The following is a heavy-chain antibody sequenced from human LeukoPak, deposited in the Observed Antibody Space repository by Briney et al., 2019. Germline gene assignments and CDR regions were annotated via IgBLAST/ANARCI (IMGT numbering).Heavy chain of an antibody. CDR2: ISSISSII. D-gene: IGHD6-13*01. CDR3: ARGMAAAGTVGDY. V-gene: IGHV3-48*02. CDR1: GFTFSSYW. J-gene: IGHJ4*02. Sequence: GGSLRLSCEASGFTFSSYWMSWVRQAPGKGLEWVSYISSISSIIYYADSVKGRFTISRDNAKNSLYLQMNSLRDEDTAVYYCARGMAAAGTVGDYWGQGALVTVSS.